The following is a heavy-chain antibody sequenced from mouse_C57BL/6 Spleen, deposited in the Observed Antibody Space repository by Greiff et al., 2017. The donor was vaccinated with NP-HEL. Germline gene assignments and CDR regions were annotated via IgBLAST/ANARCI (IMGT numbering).Heavy chain of an antibody. CDR3: ARGGTLFAY. Sequence: EVMLVESGGGLVKPGGSLKLSCAASGFTFSDYAMHWVRQAPEKGLEWVAYISSGSSTIYYADTVKGRFTISRDNDKNTLFLQMTSLRSEDTSMYYCARGGTLFAYWGQGTLVTVSA. D-gene: IGHD3-3*01. CDR2: ISSGSSTI. J-gene: IGHJ3*01. V-gene: IGHV5-17*01. CDR1: GFTFSDYA.